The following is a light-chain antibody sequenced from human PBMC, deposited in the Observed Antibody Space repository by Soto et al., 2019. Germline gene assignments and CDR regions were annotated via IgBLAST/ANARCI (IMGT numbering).Light chain of an antibody. V-gene: IGLV2-14*01. Sequence: QSVLTQPASVSGSPGQSITISCTGTSSDVGGYNSVSWYQQHPGKAPKLILYDVTDRPSGVSYRFSGSKSGNTASLTISGLHAADEADYFCSSFTSSMTNVFGSGTKVTV. CDR3: SSFTSSMTNV. J-gene: IGLJ1*01. CDR2: DVT. CDR1: SSDVGGYNS.